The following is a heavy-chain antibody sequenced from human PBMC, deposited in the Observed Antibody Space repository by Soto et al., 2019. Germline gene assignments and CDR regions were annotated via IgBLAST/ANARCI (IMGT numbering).Heavy chain of an antibody. CDR3: ARHRPEQWLVFPGEDWFDP. J-gene: IGHJ5*02. Sequence: ADTQSLTCTVSGGSISSSTYYLGCIRQPPAKGLAWIGSIYYSGTTYYNPSLKSRVTISVDTSKNQYSLKLSSVTAADTAVYYCARHRPEQWLVFPGEDWFDPWGQGTPFTVSS. V-gene: IGHV4-39*01. CDR2: IYYSGTT. D-gene: IGHD6-19*01. CDR1: GGSISSSTYY.